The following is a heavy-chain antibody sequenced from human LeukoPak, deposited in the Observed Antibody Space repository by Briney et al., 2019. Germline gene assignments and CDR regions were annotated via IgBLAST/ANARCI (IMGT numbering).Heavy chain of an antibody. D-gene: IGHD6-19*01. CDR2: INPSGGST. CDR1: GYTFTSYY. CDR3: ARDYLAAVAGHNWFDP. V-gene: IGHV1-46*01. Sequence: ASVKVSCKASGYTFTSYYMHWVRQAPGQGLEWMGIINPSGGSTSYAQKFQGRVTMTRDTSTSTVYMELSSLRSEDTAVYYCARDYLAAVAGHNWFDPWGQGTLVTVSS. J-gene: IGHJ5*02.